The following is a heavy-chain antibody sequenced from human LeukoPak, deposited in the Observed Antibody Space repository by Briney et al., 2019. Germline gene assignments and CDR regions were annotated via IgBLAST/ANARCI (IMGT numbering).Heavy chain of an antibody. D-gene: IGHD3-22*01. CDR2: ISSSGSTR. Sequence: GSLRLSCAASGFTFSSYAMNWVRQAPGKGLQWVSYISSSGSTRYYAESVKGRFTISRDNTRNSLYLQMNSLRAEDTAVYYCARASPAHSSGYSWGQGTLVTVSS. CDR3: ARASPAHSSGYS. CDR1: GFTFSSYA. J-gene: IGHJ5*02. V-gene: IGHV3-48*04.